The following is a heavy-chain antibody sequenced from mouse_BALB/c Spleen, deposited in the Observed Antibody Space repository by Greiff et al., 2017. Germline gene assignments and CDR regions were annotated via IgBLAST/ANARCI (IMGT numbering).Heavy chain of an antibody. CDR1: GFNIKDTY. CDR3: ASPDYYGSSYRFAY. V-gene: IGHV14-3*02. D-gene: IGHD1-1*01. J-gene: IGHJ3*01. CDR2: IDPANGNT. Sequence: VQLKQSGAELVKPGASVKLSCTASGFNIKDTYMHWVKQRPEQGLEWIGRIDPANGNTKYDPKFQGKATITADTSSNTAYLQLSSLTSEDTAVYYGASPDYYGSSYRFAYWGQGTLVTVSA.